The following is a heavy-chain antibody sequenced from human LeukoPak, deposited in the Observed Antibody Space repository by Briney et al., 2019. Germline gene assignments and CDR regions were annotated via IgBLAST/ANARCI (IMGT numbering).Heavy chain of an antibody. J-gene: IGHJ4*02. D-gene: IGHD6-19*01. CDR2: INPNSGGT. V-gene: IGHV1-2*02. CDR3: ARVDSSGWYLGFDY. CDR1: GYTFTGYY. Sequence: GASVKVSCKASGYTFTGYYMHWVRQAPGQGLEWMGWINPNSGGTNYAQKFQGRVTMTRDMSTSTVYMELSSLRSEDTAVYYCARVDSSGWYLGFDYWGQGTLVTVSS.